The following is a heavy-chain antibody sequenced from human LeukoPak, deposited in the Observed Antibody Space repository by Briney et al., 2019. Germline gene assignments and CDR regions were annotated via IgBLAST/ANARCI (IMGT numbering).Heavy chain of an antibody. CDR3: ARDQRYHWNYGRSDAFDI. D-gene: IGHD1-7*01. J-gene: IGHJ3*02. V-gene: IGHV1-18*01. Sequence: ASVKVSCKASGYTFTSYGISWVRQAPGQGLEWMGWISAYNGNTNYAQKLQGRVTMTTDTSTSTAYMELRSLRSDDTAVYYCARDQRYHWNYGRSDAFDIWGQGTMVTVSS. CDR1: GYTFTSYG. CDR2: ISAYNGNT.